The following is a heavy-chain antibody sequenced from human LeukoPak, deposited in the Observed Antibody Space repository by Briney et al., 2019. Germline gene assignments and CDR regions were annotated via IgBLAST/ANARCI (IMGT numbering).Heavy chain of an antibody. Sequence: PSETLSLTCTVSGGSISSSSYYWGWIRQPPGKGLEWIGSIYYSGSTYYNPPLKSRVTISVDTSKNRFSLKLSSVTAADTAVYYCAKESSSGYYYPFDYWGQGTLVTVSS. J-gene: IGHJ4*02. V-gene: IGHV4-39*01. CDR2: IYYSGST. D-gene: IGHD3-22*01. CDR1: GGSISSSSYY. CDR3: AKESSSGYYYPFDY.